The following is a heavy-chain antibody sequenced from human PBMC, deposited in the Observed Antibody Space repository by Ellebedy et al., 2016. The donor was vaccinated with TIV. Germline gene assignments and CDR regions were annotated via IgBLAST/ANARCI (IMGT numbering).Heavy chain of an antibody. Sequence: ASVKVSCKVSGYTLTELSMHWVRQAPGKGLEWMGGFDPEDGETIYAQKFQGRVTITADESTSTAYMELSSLRSEDTAVYYCARGVDTAMYHAFDIWGQGTMVTVSS. J-gene: IGHJ3*02. CDR2: FDPEDGET. D-gene: IGHD5-18*01. CDR1: GYTLTELS. V-gene: IGHV1-24*01. CDR3: ARGVDTAMYHAFDI.